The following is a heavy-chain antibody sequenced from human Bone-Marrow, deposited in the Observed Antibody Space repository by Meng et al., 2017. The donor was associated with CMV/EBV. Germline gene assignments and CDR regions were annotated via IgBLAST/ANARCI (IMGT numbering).Heavy chain of an antibody. CDR3: ARDYFGDYVPIFAF. CDR2: ISSIGSPI. D-gene: IGHD4-17*01. Sequence: GESLKISCAASGFIFSDYYMSWIRQAPGKGQEWVSYISSIGSPIYYADSVKGRFTISRDNDKNSLYLQVNSLRAEDTAVYFCARDYFGDYVPIFAFWGQGTLVTVSS. J-gene: IGHJ4*02. V-gene: IGHV3-11*01. CDR1: GFIFSDYY.